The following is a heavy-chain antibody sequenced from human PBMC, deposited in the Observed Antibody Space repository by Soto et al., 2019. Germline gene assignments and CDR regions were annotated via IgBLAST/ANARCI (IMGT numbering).Heavy chain of an antibody. D-gene: IGHD3-22*01. CDR3: ARGRSPTSKDSSGPLTVTNNRAEYFQH. J-gene: IGHJ1*01. V-gene: IGHV1-46*01. CDR2: INPSGGST. CDR1: GYTFTSYY. Sequence: ASVKVSCKASGYTFTSYYMHWVRQAPGQGLEWMGIINPSGGSTSYAQKFQGRVTMTRDTSTSTVYMELSSLRSEDTAVYYCARGRSPTSKDSSGPLTVTNNRAEYFQHWGQGTLVTVSS.